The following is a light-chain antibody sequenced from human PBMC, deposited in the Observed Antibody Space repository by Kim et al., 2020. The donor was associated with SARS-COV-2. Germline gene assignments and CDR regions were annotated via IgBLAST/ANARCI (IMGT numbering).Light chain of an antibody. CDR1: SSNIGAGYD. CDR3: QSYDSSLSAVL. J-gene: IGLJ2*01. V-gene: IGLV1-40*01. Sequence: QRVTISCTWSSSNIGAGYDVHWYQQLPGTAPKLLIYGNFNRPSGVPDRFSGSKSGTSASLAITGLQTEDEADYYCQSYDSSLSAVLFGGGTQLTVL. CDR2: GNF.